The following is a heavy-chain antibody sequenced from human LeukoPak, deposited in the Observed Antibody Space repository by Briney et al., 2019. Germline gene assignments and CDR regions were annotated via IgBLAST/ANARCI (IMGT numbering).Heavy chain of an antibody. J-gene: IGHJ4*02. CDR2: ILYDGSNK. CDR3: ARDQRIAAAAYYFDY. D-gene: IGHD6-13*01. V-gene: IGHV3-30-3*01. CDR1: GFTFSSYA. Sequence: PGGSLRLSCAASGFTFSSYAMHWVRQAPGKGLEWVAVILYDGSNKYYADSVKGRFTISRDNSKNTLYLQMNSLRAEDTAVYYCARDQRIAAAAYYFDYWGQGTLVTVSS.